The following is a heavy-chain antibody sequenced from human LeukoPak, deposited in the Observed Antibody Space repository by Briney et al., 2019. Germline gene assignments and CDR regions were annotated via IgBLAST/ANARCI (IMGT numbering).Heavy chain of an antibody. CDR2: IWHDGSNK. CDR3: ARAGGSRYGYAFDI. V-gene: IGHV3-33*01. Sequence: GGSLRLSCVASGLTFSDYGMHWVRQAPGKGLEWVAVIWHDGSNKYYADSVKGRLTISRDNSEHTLYLQMNSLRVEDTALFYCARAGGSRYGYAFDIWGQGTLVTVSS. CDR1: GLTFSDYG. J-gene: IGHJ3*02. D-gene: IGHD5-12*01.